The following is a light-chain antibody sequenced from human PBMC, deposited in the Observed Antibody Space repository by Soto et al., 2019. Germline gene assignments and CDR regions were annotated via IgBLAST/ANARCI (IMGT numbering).Light chain of an antibody. V-gene: IGKV3-11*01. CDR2: DAS. CDR1: QSVSSY. CDR3: QQRSNWPPA. J-gene: IGKJ4*01. Sequence: EIVLTQSPATLSLSPGERATLSCRASQSVSSYLAWYQQKPGQAPRLLIYDASNRATGIPARFSGSGSGTVFTLTISSLEPEDYAVYYCQQRSNWPPAFGGGTKVEIK.